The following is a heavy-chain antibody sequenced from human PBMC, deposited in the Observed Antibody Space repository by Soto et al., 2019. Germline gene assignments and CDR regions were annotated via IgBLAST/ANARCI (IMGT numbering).Heavy chain of an antibody. Sequence: EVQLVESGGDLVQPGGSLRLSCAASGFIFSDYTMTWVRQAPGRGLEFVSHISSSGGAIFYAESVKGRFTVSRDNAKNSLYLQMTSIRAEDSAVYFCECDHGGSPWFVGGSYFFGMDVWCQGTAVTFSS. V-gene: IGHV3-48*04. D-gene: IGHD1-26*01. CDR2: ISSSGGAI. J-gene: IGHJ6*02. CDR3: ECDHGGSPWFVGGSYFFGMDV. CDR1: GFIFSDYT.